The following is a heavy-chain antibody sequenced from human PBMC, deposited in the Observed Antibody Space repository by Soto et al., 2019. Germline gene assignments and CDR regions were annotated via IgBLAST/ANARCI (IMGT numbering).Heavy chain of an antibody. Sequence: GESLKISCAASGFTFSSYSMNWVRQAPGKGLEWISYISTTSSSIYYADSVKGRFTISRDNAKNSLFLQMNSLRDEDTAVYYCARKGVAFDYWGQGALVTVSS. D-gene: IGHD3-3*01. CDR2: ISTTSSSI. V-gene: IGHV3-48*02. J-gene: IGHJ4*02. CDR3: ARKGVAFDY. CDR1: GFTFSSYS.